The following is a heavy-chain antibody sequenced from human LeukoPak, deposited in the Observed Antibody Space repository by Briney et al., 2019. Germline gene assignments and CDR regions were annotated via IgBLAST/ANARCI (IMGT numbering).Heavy chain of an antibody. CDR1: GGTFSSYA. Sequence: SVKVSCKASGGTFSSYAISWVRQAPGQGLEWMGGIIPIFGTANYAQKFQGRVTITADESTSTAYMELSSLRSEDTAVYYCAGGFMGARGFDYWGQGTLVTVSS. CDR2: IIPIFGTA. CDR3: AGGFMGARGFDY. J-gene: IGHJ4*02. D-gene: IGHD1-26*01. V-gene: IGHV1-69*13.